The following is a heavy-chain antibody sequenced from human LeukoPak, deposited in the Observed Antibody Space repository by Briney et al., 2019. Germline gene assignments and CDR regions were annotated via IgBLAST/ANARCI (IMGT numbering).Heavy chain of an antibody. V-gene: IGHV4-39*07. CDR2: IYYSGST. D-gene: IGHD1-1*01. CDR3: ATLTTPGWFNP. CDR1: GDSISSTSYY. Sequence: SETLSLTCTVSGDSISSTSYYWGWIRQPPGKGLEWIGNIYYSGSTYYNPSLKSQFTISVDTSKNQFSLKLSSVTAADTAVYYCATLTTPGWFNPWGQGTLVTVSS. J-gene: IGHJ5*02.